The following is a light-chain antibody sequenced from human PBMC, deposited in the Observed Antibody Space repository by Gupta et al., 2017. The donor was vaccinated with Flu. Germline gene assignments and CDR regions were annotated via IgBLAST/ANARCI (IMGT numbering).Light chain of an antibody. CDR1: ELWNMF. CDR2: QDR. Sequence: SYELIQPPSGSVSPGQTATITCSGDELWNMFVSWYQQRPGQSPVLVISQDRNRPSAIPARISSSNSGNSATLTISGNQAMGEANSYSQATDCSTHVVFGGGTRLTVL. CDR3: QATDCSTHVV. V-gene: IGLV3-1*01. J-gene: IGLJ2*01.